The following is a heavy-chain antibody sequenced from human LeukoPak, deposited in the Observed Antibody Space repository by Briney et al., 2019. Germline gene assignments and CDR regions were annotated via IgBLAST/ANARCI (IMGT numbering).Heavy chain of an antibody. V-gene: IGHV1-69*01. CDR2: IIPIFGTA. Sequence: ASVTVSCKASGGTFSSYAISWVRQAPGQGLEWMGGIIPIFGTANYAQKFQGRVTITADESTSTAYMELSSLRSEDTAVYYCARRTTDSSGWYIDYWGQGTPVTVSS. D-gene: IGHD6-19*01. CDR3: ARRTTDSSGWYIDY. CDR1: GGTFSSYA. J-gene: IGHJ4*02.